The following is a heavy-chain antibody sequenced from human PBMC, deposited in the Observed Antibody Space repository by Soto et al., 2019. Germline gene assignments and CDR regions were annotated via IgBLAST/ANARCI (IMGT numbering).Heavy chain of an antibody. CDR2: INSDGSST. Sequence: EVQLVESGGGLVQPGGSLRLSCAASGLALSSYWMHWVRQAPGKGLVWVSRINSDGSSTSYADSVRGRFTISRDNAKNTLYLQMSSLRAEDTAVYYCGGGKCSGANTDHWGQGTLVTVSS. CDR3: GGGKCSGANTDH. CDR1: GLALSSYW. J-gene: IGHJ5*02. V-gene: IGHV3-74*01. D-gene: IGHD2-15*01.